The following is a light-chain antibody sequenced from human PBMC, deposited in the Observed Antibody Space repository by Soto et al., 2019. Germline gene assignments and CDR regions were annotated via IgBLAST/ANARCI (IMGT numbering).Light chain of an antibody. Sequence: EVVLTQSPATLPVSPGEGATLSCRASQTININVAWYQQKPGQAPRLLIFDTSTRVAGVPDRFSGGGSGTEFTLTINSLQSEDFAIYYCQQYHIWPPVTFGGGTKVVIK. CDR3: QQYHIWPPVT. J-gene: IGKJ4*01. V-gene: IGKV3-15*01. CDR2: DTS. CDR1: QTININ.